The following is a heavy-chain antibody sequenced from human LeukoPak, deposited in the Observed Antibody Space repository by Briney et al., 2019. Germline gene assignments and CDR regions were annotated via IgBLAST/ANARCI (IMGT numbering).Heavy chain of an antibody. D-gene: IGHD6-13*01. CDR1: GYTFTSYG. V-gene: IGHV1-18*01. CDR2: ISAYNGNT. CDR3: ARRQQLVPFSDY. Sequence: ASVKVSCTASGYTFTSYGISWVRQAPGQGLEWMGWISAYNGNTNYAQKLQGRVTMTTDTSTSTAYMELRSLRSDDTAVYYCARRQQLVPFSDYWGQGTLVTVSS. J-gene: IGHJ4*02.